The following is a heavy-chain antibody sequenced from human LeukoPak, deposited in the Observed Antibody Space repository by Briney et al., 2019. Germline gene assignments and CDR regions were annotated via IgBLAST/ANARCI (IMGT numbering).Heavy chain of an antibody. D-gene: IGHD5-18*01. CDR1: GYTFTSYG. Sequence: ASVTVSCKASGYTFTSYGISWVRQAPGQGLEWMGWISAYNGNTNYAQKLQGRVTMTIDTSTSTAYMELRSLRSDDTAVYYCARDRSRGGYSYGSRHYYYGMDVWGQGTTVTVSS. J-gene: IGHJ6*02. CDR3: ARDRSRGGYSYGSRHYYYGMDV. V-gene: IGHV1-18*01. CDR2: ISAYNGNT.